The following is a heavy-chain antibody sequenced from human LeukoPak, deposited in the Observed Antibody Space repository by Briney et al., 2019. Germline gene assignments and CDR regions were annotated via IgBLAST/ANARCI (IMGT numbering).Heavy chain of an antibody. CDR2: ISSSSSYI. Sequence: PGGSLRLSCAASGFTFSSYSMNWVRQAPGKGLEWVSSISSSSSYIYYADSVKGRFTISRDNAKNSLYLQVNSLRAEDTAVYYCASSGTLRYFDWLLRGYFDYWGQGTLVTVSS. D-gene: IGHD3-9*01. J-gene: IGHJ4*02. CDR1: GFTFSSYS. CDR3: ASSGTLRYFDWLLRGYFDY. V-gene: IGHV3-21*01.